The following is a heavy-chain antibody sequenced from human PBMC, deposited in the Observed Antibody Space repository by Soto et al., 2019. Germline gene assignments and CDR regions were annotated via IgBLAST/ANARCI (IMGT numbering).Heavy chain of an antibody. CDR2: INPYNGNT. V-gene: IGHV1-18*01. CDR1: GYTFINYD. J-gene: IGHJ4*02. CDR3: ARGRTSALGTFDY. Sequence: QVQLVQSGAEMKKPGASVKVSCKASGYTFINYDITWVRQAPGQGLEWMGWINPYNGNTKYPQEFQGRVTMTTDTSTSMAYMKLRSLRSDDTAVYFCARGRTSALGTFDYWGQGSLVTVSS.